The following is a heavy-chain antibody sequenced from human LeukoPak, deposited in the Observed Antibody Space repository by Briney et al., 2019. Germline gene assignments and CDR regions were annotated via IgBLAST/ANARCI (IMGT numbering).Heavy chain of an antibody. D-gene: IGHD3-10*01. V-gene: IGHV4-4*07. CDR3: ARDSGTTGEVKFDP. CDR1: GGSISSYY. Sequence: SETLSLTCTVSGGSISSYYWSWIRQPAGKGLEWIGRIYTSGSTTYNPSLKSRVTMSVDTSKNQFSLKLSSVTAAGTAVYYCARDSGTTGEVKFDPWGQGTQVTVSS. J-gene: IGHJ5*02. CDR2: IYTSGST.